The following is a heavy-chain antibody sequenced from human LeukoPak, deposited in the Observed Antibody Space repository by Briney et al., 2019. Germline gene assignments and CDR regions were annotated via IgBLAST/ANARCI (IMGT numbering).Heavy chain of an antibody. CDR3: ARDAAARPLYYYYYGMDV. CDR1: GYTFTSYG. Sequence: ASVKVSCKASGYTFTSYGISWVRQAPGQGLEWMGWISAYSGDTNYAQKFQGRATMTTDTSTSTAYMELRSLSSDDTAVYYCARDAAARPLYYYYYGMDVWGQGTTVTVSS. V-gene: IGHV1-18*01. D-gene: IGHD6-6*01. CDR2: ISAYSGDT. J-gene: IGHJ6*02.